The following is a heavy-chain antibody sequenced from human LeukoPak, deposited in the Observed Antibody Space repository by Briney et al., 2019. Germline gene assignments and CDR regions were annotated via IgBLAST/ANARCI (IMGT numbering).Heavy chain of an antibody. CDR3: ASNYYGSGSYYPYYFDY. CDR2: IYYSGST. Sequence: SKTLSLTCTVSGGSISSSSYYWGWIRQPPGKGLEWIGSIYYSGSTYYNPSLKSRVTIYVDTSKNQFSLKLSSVTAADTAVYYCASNYYGSGSYYPYYFDYWGQGTLVTVSS. D-gene: IGHD3-10*01. V-gene: IGHV4-39*01. CDR1: GGSISSSSYY. J-gene: IGHJ4*02.